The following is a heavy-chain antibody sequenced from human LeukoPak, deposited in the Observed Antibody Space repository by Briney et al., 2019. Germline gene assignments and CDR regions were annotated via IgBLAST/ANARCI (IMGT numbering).Heavy chain of an antibody. CDR3: AKDLNKSVDIVATIGY. CDR2: IKGDGSER. Sequence: GGSLRLSRAASGFTFSTYWMAWVRQVPGKGLEWVGNIKGDGSERYYLDSVKGRFTISRDNAKNSLYLQMNSLRAEDTAVYYCAKDLNKSVDIVATIGYWGQGTLVTVSS. J-gene: IGHJ4*02. D-gene: IGHD5-12*01. V-gene: IGHV3-7*03. CDR1: GFTFSTYW.